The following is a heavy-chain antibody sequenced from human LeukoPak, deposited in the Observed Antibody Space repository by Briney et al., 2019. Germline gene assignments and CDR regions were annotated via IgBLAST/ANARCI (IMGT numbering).Heavy chain of an antibody. CDR3: ARANFLYCSSSTCLFDY. Sequence: ASVKVSCKASGYTFTDYYMHWVRQAPGQGFEWMGWINPNDGDTNYAQKFQGRVTMTRDTSINTAHMEVSRLRSDDTAVYYCARANFLYCSSSTCLFDYWGQGTLVTVSS. J-gene: IGHJ4*02. CDR1: GYTFTDYY. V-gene: IGHV1-2*02. D-gene: IGHD2-2*01. CDR2: INPNDGDT.